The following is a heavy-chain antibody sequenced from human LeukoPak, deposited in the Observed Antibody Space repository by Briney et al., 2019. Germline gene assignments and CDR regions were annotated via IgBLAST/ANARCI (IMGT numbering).Heavy chain of an antibody. CDR1: GFTFSSYA. J-gene: IGHJ3*02. CDR2: ISGSGGST. CDR3: AKDRPPVVGNYGSGMDAFDI. V-gene: IGHV3-23*01. D-gene: IGHD3-10*01. Sequence: GGSLRLSCAASGFTFSSYAMSWVRQAPGKGLEWVSAISGSGGSTYYADSVKGRFTISRDNSKNTLYLQMNSLRAEDTAVYYCAKDRPPVVGNYGSGMDAFDIWGQGTMVTVSS.